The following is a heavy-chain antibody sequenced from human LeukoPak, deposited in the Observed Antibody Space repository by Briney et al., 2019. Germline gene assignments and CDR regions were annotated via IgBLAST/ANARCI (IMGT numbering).Heavy chain of an antibody. V-gene: IGHV4-59*08. J-gene: IGHJ4*02. CDR1: SGSISSYY. CDR2: IYYSGST. D-gene: IGHD2-15*01. Sequence: SETLSLTCTVSSGSISSYYWSWIRQPPGKGLEWIGYIYYSGSTNYNPSLKSRVTISVDTSKNQFSLKLSSVTAADTAVYSCARLPRGYCSGGSCYGIDYWGQGTLVTVSS. CDR3: ARLPRGYCSGGSCYGIDY.